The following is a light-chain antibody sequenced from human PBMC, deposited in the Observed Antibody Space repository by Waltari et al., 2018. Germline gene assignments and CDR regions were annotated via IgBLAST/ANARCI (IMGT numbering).Light chain of an antibody. J-gene: IGLJ2*01. Sequence: QSVLTQPPSASGTPGQRVTIPCSGSSSNIGMNYVYWSQHLPGTAPKVLSYRNNQRPSGVPARCSGSKSGTSASLAISGLRSEDEADYYCAAWDDSLSGPVFGGGTKVTAL. CDR2: RNN. CDR1: SSNIGMNY. CDR3: AAWDDSLSGPV. V-gene: IGLV1-47*01.